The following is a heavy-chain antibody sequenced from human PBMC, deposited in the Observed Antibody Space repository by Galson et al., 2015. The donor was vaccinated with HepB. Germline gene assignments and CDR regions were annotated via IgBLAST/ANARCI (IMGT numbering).Heavy chain of an antibody. CDR1: GDSVPSNNAV. Sequence: CAISGDSVPSNNAVWNWIRQSPSRGFEWLGRNYYGSNWRKDYALFVTSRISINADVSKNQISLQLNSMTPEDTAIYYCAYGVDVWGQGTTVTVS. CDR3: AYGVDV. CDR2: NYYGSNWRK. J-gene: IGHJ6*02. V-gene: IGHV6-1*01.